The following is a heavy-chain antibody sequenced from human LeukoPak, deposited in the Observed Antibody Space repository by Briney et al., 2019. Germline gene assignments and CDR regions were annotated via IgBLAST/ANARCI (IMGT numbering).Heavy chain of an antibody. V-gene: IGHV3-15*01. CDR1: XAX. Sequence: XAXMXWXRQAPXXGXEWVXRIKSKTDGGTTDYAAPVKGRFTISRDVSKNTLYLQMNSLKTEDTAVYYCTTYRPTGYPDYWGQGTLVTVSS. J-gene: IGHJ4*02. CDR2: IKSKTDGGTT. CDR3: TTYRPTGYPDY. D-gene: IGHD3-9*01.